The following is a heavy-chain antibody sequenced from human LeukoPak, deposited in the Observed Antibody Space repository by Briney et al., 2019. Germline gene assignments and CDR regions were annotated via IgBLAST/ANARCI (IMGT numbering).Heavy chain of an antibody. CDR2: ITSTSSYV. CDR3: AREWGIDYYDSSGARAAFDY. D-gene: IGHD3-22*01. CDR1: GFTFSTYN. V-gene: IGHV3-21*01. J-gene: IGHJ4*02. Sequence: GGSLRLSCEASGFTFSTYNMNWVRQAPGKRLEWVSSITSTSSYVFYADSVKGRFTIFRDNAKNSLYLQINSLRAEDTAVYYCAREWGIDYYDSSGARAAFDYWGQGTLVTVSS.